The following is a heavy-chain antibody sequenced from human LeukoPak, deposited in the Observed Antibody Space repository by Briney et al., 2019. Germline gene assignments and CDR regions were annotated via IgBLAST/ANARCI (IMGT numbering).Heavy chain of an antibody. CDR2: IYHSGST. J-gene: IGHJ4*02. D-gene: IGHD3-3*01. Sequence: SETLSLTCAVSGYSISSGYYWGCIRQPPGKGPEWIGSIYHSGSTYYNPSLKSRVTISVDTSKNPFSLKLSSVTAADTAVYYCARHVNYDFWSGYRSALDYWGQGTLVTVSS. V-gene: IGHV4-38-2*01. CDR1: GYSISSGYY. CDR3: ARHVNYDFWSGYRSALDY.